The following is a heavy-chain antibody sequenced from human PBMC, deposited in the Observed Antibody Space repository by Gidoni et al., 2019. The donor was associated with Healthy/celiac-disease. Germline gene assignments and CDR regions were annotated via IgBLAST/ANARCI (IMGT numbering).Heavy chain of an antibody. J-gene: IGHJ6*03. Sequence: QVQLVQSGAEVKKPGSSVKVSCKASGGTFSSYAISWVRQATGQGLEWMGRIIPILGIANYAQKFQGRVTITADKSTSTAYMELSSLRSEDTAVYYCARDVDYGDYYYYYYMDVWGKGTTVTVSS. CDR1: GGTFSSYA. CDR2: IIPILGIA. CDR3: ARDVDYGDYYYYYYMDV. D-gene: IGHD4-17*01. V-gene: IGHV1-69*04.